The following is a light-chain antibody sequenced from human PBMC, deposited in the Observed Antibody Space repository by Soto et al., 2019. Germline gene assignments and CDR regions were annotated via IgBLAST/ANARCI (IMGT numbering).Light chain of an antibody. CDR1: SSDVGEFSY. CDR2: EVS. J-gene: IGLJ3*02. CDR3: SSYTSGNSWV. Sequence: QSALTQPASVSGSPGQSITISCTGTSSDVGEFSYVSWYQEHPGKAPKLMIYEVSNRPSGVSNRFSGSKSGSTASLTISGLQAEDEADYYCSSYTSGNSWVFGGGTKLTVL. V-gene: IGLV2-14*01.